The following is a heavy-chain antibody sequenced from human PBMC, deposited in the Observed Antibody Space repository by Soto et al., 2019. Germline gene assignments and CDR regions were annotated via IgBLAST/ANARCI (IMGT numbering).Heavy chain of an antibody. CDR3: ARHPERIAQIGWFDP. CDR2: ISSSRSTI. D-gene: IGHD6-13*01. J-gene: IGHJ5*02. V-gene: IGHV3-48*01. CDR1: GFTFSSYS. Sequence: EVQLVESGGGLVQPGGSLRLCCAASGFTFSSYSMNWVRQAPVKGMELVSYISSSRSTIYYAESVKGRLTISRDNAKNSLYLQMNSLRAEDTAVYYCARHPERIAQIGWFDPWGQGTLVTVSS.